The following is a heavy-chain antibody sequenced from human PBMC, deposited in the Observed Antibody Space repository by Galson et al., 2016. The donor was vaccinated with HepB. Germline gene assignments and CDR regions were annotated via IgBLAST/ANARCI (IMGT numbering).Heavy chain of an antibody. D-gene: IGHD2-15*01. Sequence: SETLSLTCTVSGGSISSGNYYWSWVRQPPGRRLEWIGDIYYSGTTNYKPSLKSRVTISVDTSKNQFSLRLRSVTAADTAVYYFARMDPALISGFDYLGQGTLVTVSS. CDR3: ARMDPALISGFDY. CDR2: IYYSGTT. V-gene: IGHV4-61*01. J-gene: IGHJ4*02. CDR1: GGSISSGNYY.